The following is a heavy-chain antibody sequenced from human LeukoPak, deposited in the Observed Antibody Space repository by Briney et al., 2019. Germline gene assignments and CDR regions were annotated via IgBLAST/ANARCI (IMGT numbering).Heavy chain of an antibody. J-gene: IGHJ4*02. V-gene: IGHV1-69*05. CDR1: GYRFTNYG. Sequence: GASVTVSCKASGYRFTNYGISWVRQAPGQGLEWMGGINPIFGTANYAQKFQGRVTISTDESTSTDYMELSSLRSEDTAVNYCASHGSSPHVGYFDYWGQGTLVTVSS. CDR3: ASHGSSPHVGYFDY. CDR2: INPIFGTA. D-gene: IGHD6-6*01.